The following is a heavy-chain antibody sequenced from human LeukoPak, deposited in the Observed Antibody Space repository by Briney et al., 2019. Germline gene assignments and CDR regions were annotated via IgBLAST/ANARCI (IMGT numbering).Heavy chain of an antibody. CDR3: AREDSGYAYFDY. J-gene: IGHJ4*02. V-gene: IGHV3-30-3*01. CDR1: GFTFSSYA. Sequence: GGSLRLSWAASGFTFSSYAMHWVRQAPGKGLEWVAVISYDGSNKYYADSVKDRFTISRDNSKNTLYLQMNSLRAEDTAVYYCAREDSGYAYFDYWGQGALVTVSS. D-gene: IGHD5-12*01. CDR2: ISYDGSNK.